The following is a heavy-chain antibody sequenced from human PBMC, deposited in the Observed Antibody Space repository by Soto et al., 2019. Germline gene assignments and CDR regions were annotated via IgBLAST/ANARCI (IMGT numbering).Heavy chain of an antibody. CDR1: GYTFTSYG. CDR3: ARSGCSGGSCYSYYFDY. CDR2: ISAYNGNT. V-gene: IGHV1-18*01. D-gene: IGHD2-15*01. Sequence: QVQLVQSGAEVKKPGASVKVSCKASGYTFTSYGISWVRQAPGQGLEWMGWISAYNGNTNYAQKLKGRVTMTTDTATSTDYMELTSLRPDVTAVYSCARSGCSGGSCYSYYFDYWGQGTLVTVSS. J-gene: IGHJ4*02.